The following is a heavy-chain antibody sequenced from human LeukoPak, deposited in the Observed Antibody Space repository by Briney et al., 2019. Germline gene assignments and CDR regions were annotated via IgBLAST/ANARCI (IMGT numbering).Heavy chain of an antibody. D-gene: IGHD1-7*01. V-gene: IGHV3-21*01. CDR1: GVTFSSYS. CDR2: ISSSSSYI. J-gene: IGHJ6*02. Sequence: GGSLRLSCAASGVTFSSYSMNWVRQAPGKGLEWVSSISSSSSYIYYADSVKGRFTISRDNAKNSLYLQMNSLRAEDTAVYYCARDANWNYLSYYGMDVWGQGTTVTVSS. CDR3: ARDANWNYLSYYGMDV.